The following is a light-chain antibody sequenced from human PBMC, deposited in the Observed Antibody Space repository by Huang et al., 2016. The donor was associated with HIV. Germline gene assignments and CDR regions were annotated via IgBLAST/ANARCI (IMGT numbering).Light chain of an antibody. CDR1: QSVTNY. J-gene: IGKJ4*01. CDR2: DAS. Sequence: EVVLTQSPATLSLSPGERATLSCRASQSVTNYLAWYQQKPGQPPRLLIYDASNRATCVPARFSGSGSGTDFTLTISSLEPEDFAVYYCQQRGNWPPVTFGGGTKVEIK. V-gene: IGKV3-11*01. CDR3: QQRGNWPPVT.